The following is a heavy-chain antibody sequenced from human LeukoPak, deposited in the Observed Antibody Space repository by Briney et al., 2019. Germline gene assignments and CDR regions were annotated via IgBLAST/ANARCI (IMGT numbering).Heavy chain of an antibody. CDR2: IYYSGST. V-gene: IGHV4-59*01. D-gene: IGHD6-13*01. Sequence: SETLSLTCTVSGGSISSYYWSWIRQPPGKGLEWIGYIYYSGSTNYNPSLKSRVTTSVDTSKNQFSLKLSSVTAADTAVYYCARLIGVAAATTNWFDPWGQGTLVTVSS. CDR1: GGSISSYY. CDR3: ARLIGVAAATTNWFDP. J-gene: IGHJ5*02.